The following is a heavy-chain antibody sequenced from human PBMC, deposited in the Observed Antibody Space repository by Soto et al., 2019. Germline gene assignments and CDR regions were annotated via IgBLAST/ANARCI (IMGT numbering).Heavy chain of an antibody. Sequence: QVQLVQSGAKLKKPGASVKVSCKASGYTFTSYDINWVRQATGQGLEWMGWMNPNSGNTGYAQKFQGRVTMTRNTSISTAYMELSSLGSEDTAVYYCAVPFRSGSGYYYYTDVWGKGTTVTVSS. CDR2: MNPNSGNT. J-gene: IGHJ6*03. CDR1: GYTFTSYD. V-gene: IGHV1-8*01. CDR3: AVPFRSGSGYYYYTDV. D-gene: IGHD3-3*01.